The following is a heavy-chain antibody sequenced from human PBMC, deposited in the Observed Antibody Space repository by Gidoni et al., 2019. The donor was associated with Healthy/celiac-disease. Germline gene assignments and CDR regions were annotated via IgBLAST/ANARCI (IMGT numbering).Heavy chain of an antibody. Sequence: QVQLVQSGAAVQKPGASVQVSCKASGYTFTSYAMHWVRQAPGQRLEWMGWINAGNGNTKDSQKFQGRVTITRDTSASTAYMELSSLRSEDTAVYYCARDPRITMVRGVTRNWFDPWGQGTLVTVSS. D-gene: IGHD3-10*01. CDR3: ARDPRITMVRGVTRNWFDP. CDR1: GYTFTSYA. J-gene: IGHJ5*02. V-gene: IGHV1-3*01. CDR2: INAGNGNT.